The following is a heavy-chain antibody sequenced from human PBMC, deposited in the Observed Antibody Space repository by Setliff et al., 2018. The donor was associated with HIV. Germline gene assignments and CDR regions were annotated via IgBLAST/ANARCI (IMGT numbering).Heavy chain of an antibody. Sequence: SETLSLTCAVDGGSFSGYYWSWIRQPPGKGLEWIGEINHSGSTNYNPSLKSRVTISVDTSKNQLSLKLSSVTAADTATYYCARTRRAYEYVSEWSDPWGQGTLVTVSS. CDR2: INHSGST. V-gene: IGHV4-34*01. CDR1: GGSFSGYY. CDR3: ARTRRAYEYVSEWSDP. J-gene: IGHJ5*02. D-gene: IGHD3-10*02.